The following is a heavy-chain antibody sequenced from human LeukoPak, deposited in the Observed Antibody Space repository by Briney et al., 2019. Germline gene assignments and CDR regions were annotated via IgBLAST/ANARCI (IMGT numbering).Heavy chain of an antibody. V-gene: IGHV3-21*01. CDR2: ISSSSYI. CDR1: GFTFSSFN. D-gene: IGHD2-8*01. CDR3: ARRQYAGTYYGDY. J-gene: IGHJ4*02. Sequence: GGSLRLSCAASGFTFSSFNMIWVRQAPGKGLEWVSSISSSSYIYYADSVKGRFTISRDNAKHSLYLQMNSLRAEDTAVYYCARRQYAGTYYGDYWGQGTLVTVSS.